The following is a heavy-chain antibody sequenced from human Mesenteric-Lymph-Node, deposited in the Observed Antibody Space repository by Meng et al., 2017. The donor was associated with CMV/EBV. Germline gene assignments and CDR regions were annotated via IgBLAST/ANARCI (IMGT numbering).Heavy chain of an antibody. V-gene: IGHV3-11*01. CDR3: ARDLIPAGAFDI. CDR2: ISRRSNSI. J-gene: IGHJ3*02. CDR1: GFSFSDHY. D-gene: IGHD2-2*01. Sequence: GESLKISCAASGFSFSDHYMSWIRQAPGRGLEWVSYISRRSNSIYYAGSVKGRFTVSRDNAKNSLFLQMNSLRAEDTAVYYCARDLIPAGAFDIWGQGTMVTVSS.